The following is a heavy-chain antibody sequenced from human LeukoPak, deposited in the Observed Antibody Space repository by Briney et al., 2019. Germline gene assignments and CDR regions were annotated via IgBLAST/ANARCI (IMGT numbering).Heavy chain of an antibody. CDR3: VRSKNSSSS. V-gene: IGHV3-7*01. CDR1: GFSFSTYW. J-gene: IGHJ4*02. CDR2: IKHDGSER. D-gene: IGHD6-13*01. Sequence: PGGSLRLSCAASGFSFSTYWVGWVRQAPGKGLEWVANIKHDGSERLYVDSVKGRFTISRDNPKNSLYLQMNTLRVEDTALYYCVRSKNSSSSWGQGTPVAVSS.